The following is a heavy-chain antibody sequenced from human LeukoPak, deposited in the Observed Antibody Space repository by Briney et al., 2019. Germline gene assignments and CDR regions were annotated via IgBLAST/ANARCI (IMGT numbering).Heavy chain of an antibody. V-gene: IGHV3-21*01. CDR1: GFTFSSYS. CDR2: ISSSSSYI. CDR3: ARGDSSGYYSGY. J-gene: IGHJ4*02. D-gene: IGHD3-22*01. Sequence: GGSLRLSCAASGFTFSSYSMNWVRQAPGKGLEWVSSISSSSSYIYYADSVKGRFTISRDNAKNSLYLQMNSLRAEDTAVYYCARGDSSGYYSGYWGQGTLVTASS.